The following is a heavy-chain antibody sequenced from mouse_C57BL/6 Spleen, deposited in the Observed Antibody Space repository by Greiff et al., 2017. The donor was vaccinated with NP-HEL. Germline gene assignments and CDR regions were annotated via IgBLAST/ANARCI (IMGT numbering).Heavy chain of an antibody. CDR2: FYPGSGSI. CDR1: GYTFTEYT. CDR3: ARHGTFITTVVAPYAMDY. V-gene: IGHV1-62-2*01. D-gene: IGHD1-1*01. Sequence: QVHVKQSGAELVKPGASVKLSCKASGYTFTEYTIHWVKQRSGQGLEWIGRFYPGSGSIKYNEKFKDKATLTADKSSSTVYMELSRLTSEDSAVYFCARHGTFITTVVAPYAMDYWGQGTSVTVSS. J-gene: IGHJ4*01.